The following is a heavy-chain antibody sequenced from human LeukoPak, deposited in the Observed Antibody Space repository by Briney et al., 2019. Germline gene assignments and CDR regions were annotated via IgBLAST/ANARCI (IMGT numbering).Heavy chain of an antibody. CDR2: ISYDGSNK. CDR1: GFTFSSYA. D-gene: IGHD6-19*01. CDR3: ARDPQEQWLTINWFDP. Sequence: GRSLRLSCAASGFTFSSYAMHWVRQAPGKGREWVAVISYDGSNKYYADFVKGRFTISRDNSKNTLYLQMNSLRAEDTAVYYCARDPQEQWLTINWFDPWGQGTLVTVSS. V-gene: IGHV3-30-3*01. J-gene: IGHJ5*02.